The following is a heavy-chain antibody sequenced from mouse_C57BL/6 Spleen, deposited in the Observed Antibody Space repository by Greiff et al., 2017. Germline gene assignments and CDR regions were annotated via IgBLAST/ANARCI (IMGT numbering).Heavy chain of an antibody. V-gene: IGHV5-4*03. Sequence: EVMLMESGGGLVKPGGSLKLSCAASGFTFSSYAMSWVRQTPEKRLEWVATISDGGSYTYYPDNVKGRFTISRDNAKNNLYLQMSHLKSEDTALYSYARGLLRAIDYWGQGTSVTVSS. CDR3: ARGLLRAIDY. CDR2: ISDGGSYT. J-gene: IGHJ4*01. D-gene: IGHD2-3*01. CDR1: GFTFSSYA.